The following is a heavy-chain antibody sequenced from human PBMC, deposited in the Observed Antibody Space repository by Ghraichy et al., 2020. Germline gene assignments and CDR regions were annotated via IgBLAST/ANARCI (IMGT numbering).Heavy chain of an antibody. D-gene: IGHD2-21*02. CDR3: ARGGDSALED. CDR2: IYSDGSII. CDR1: GFTFTNSW. J-gene: IGHJ4*02. V-gene: IGHV3-74*01. Sequence: GSLTLSCAASGFTFTNSWMHWVRKVPGKGLVWVSHIYSDGSIINYVDSVKGRFSIFTDNVTNTLYLQMNRLRVEDSAVYYCARGGDSALEDWGQGTLVTVSS.